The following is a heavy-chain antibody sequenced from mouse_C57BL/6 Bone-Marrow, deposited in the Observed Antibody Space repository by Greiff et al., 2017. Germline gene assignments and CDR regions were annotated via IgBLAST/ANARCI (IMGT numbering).Heavy chain of an antibody. J-gene: IGHJ3*01. Sequence: QVQLQQSGAELARPGASVKLSCKASGYTFTSYGISWVKQRTGQGLEWIGEIYPRSGNTYYNEKFKGKATVTADKSSSTAYMELRSLTSADSAVYFCARNYGYQDWFAYGGQGTLVTVSA. V-gene: IGHV1-81*01. D-gene: IGHD2-2*01. CDR2: IYPRSGNT. CDR1: GYTFTSYG. CDR3: ARNYGYQDWFAY.